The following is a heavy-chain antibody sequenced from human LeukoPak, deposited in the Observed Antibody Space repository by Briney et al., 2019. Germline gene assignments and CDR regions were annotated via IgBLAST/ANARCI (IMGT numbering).Heavy chain of an antibody. CDR1: GFTFSSYW. CDR3: TRVDIRGYRSFCHYYGMGI. Sequence: GGSLRLSCAASGFTFSSYWMHWVRQAPGKGLVWVSRINRDGSSTNYADSVKGRFTISRDNAKNTLFLQMNSLRAEDTAAYYCTRVDIRGYRSFCHYYGMGIWGQGTTVTVSS. CDR2: INRDGSST. V-gene: IGHV3-74*01. D-gene: IGHD3-22*01. J-gene: IGHJ6*01.